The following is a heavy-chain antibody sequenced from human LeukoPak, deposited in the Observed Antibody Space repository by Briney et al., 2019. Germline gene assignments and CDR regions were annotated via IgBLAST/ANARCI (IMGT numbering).Heavy chain of an antibody. J-gene: IGHJ6*03. V-gene: IGHV1-2*02. CDR3: ARNPFIAAQVHYYMDV. CDR2: INPNSGGT. Sequence: PGASVKVSCKASGYTFTSYDINWVRQATGQGLEWMGWINPNSGGTNYAQKFQGRVTMTRDTSISTAYMELSRLRSDDTAVYCCARNPFIAAQVHYYMDVWGKGTTVTISS. CDR1: GYTFTSYD. D-gene: IGHD6-6*01.